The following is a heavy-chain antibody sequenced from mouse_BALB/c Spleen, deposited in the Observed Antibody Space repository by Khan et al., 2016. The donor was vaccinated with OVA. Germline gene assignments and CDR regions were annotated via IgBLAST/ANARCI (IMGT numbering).Heavy chain of an antibody. Sequence: VQLQESGAELVRPGVSVKISCKGSGYTFTDFTMHWVKQSHAKSLEWIGVISTYYGDVTYNQKFKGKATMTVDKSSSTAYMELARLTSEDSAIXLVKRGGGGNRFAYWGQGTLVTVSA. CDR3: KRGGGGNRFAY. CDR2: ISTYYGDV. J-gene: IGHJ3*01. CDR1: GYTFTDFT. V-gene: IGHV1S137*01.